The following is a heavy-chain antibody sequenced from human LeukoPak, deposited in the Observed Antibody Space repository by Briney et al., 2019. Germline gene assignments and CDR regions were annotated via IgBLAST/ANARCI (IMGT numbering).Heavy chain of an antibody. CDR1: GFTFSSYW. Sequence: GGSLRLTCAASGFTFSSYWMSWVRQAPGKGLEWVANIKQDGSEKYYVDSVKGRFTISRDNAKNSLYLQMNSLRAEDTAVYYCARETPKYYFDYWGQGTLVTVSS. J-gene: IGHJ4*02. CDR3: ARETPKYYFDY. V-gene: IGHV3-7*01. CDR2: IKQDGSEK.